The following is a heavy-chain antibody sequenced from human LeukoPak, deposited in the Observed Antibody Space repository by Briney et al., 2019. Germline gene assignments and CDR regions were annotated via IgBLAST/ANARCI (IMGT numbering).Heavy chain of an antibody. Sequence: PSETLSLTCTVSGGSISSDYWSWIRQSPGKRLEWIGYIHYSGATNYSPSLKSRVTISVDTSKNQFSLKLSSVTAADTAVYYCNRYGNYYYYYMDVWGKGTTVTVSS. D-gene: IGHD4-17*01. CDR3: NRYGNYYYYYMDV. CDR2: IHYSGAT. CDR1: GGSISSDY. V-gene: IGHV4-59*12. J-gene: IGHJ6*03.